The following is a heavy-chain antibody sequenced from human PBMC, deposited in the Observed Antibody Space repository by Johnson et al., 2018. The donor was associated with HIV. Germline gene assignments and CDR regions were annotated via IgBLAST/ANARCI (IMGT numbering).Heavy chain of an antibody. D-gene: IGHD3-22*01. Sequence: QEKLVESGGGVVQPGRSLRLSCAASGFTFSSYAMHWVRQAPGKGLEWVAVISYDGSNKYYADSVKGRFTISRDNSKNTLYLQMNSLRAEDTAVYYCARAPNYYYDSSGYGGAFDIWGQGTMVTVSS. CDR2: ISYDGSNK. CDR3: ARAPNYYYDSSGYGGAFDI. J-gene: IGHJ3*02. CDR1: GFTFSSYA. V-gene: IGHV3-30-3*01.